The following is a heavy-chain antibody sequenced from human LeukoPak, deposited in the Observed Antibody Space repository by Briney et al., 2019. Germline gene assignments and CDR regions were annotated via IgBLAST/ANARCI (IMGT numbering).Heavy chain of an antibody. J-gene: IGHJ6*03. CDR3: ARDFDCTGGSCYYVDV. V-gene: IGHV4-4*07. CDR2: IYTSGYT. D-gene: IGHD3-9*01. Sequence: SETLSLTCSVSGDSISYYHWAWVRQPAGRALDWIGRIYTSGYTHYTPSVRGRASIAIDTSENQFSLTLTSVTAADTAVYFCARDFDCTGGSCYYVDVWGKGNTVTVSS. CDR1: GDSISYYH.